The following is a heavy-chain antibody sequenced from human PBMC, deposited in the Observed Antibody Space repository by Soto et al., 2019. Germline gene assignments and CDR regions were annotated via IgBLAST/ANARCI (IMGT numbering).Heavy chain of an antibody. CDR3: ARDSSGYSGYEHEDVYYYGMDV. D-gene: IGHD5-12*01. CDR1: GYTFTSYG. J-gene: IGHJ6*02. CDR2: ISAYNGNT. Sequence: QVQLVQSGAEVKKPGASVKVSCKASGYTFTSYGISWVRQAPGQGLEWMGWISAYNGNTNYAQKLQGRVTMTTDTSTRXXYXEXKSLRSDDTAVYYCARDSSGYSGYEHEDVYYYGMDVWGQGTTVTVSS. V-gene: IGHV1-18*01.